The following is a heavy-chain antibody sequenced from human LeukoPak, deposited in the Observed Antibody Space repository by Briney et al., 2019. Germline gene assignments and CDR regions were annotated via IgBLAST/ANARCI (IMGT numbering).Heavy chain of an antibody. D-gene: IGHD3-10*01. J-gene: IGHJ4*02. Sequence: GGSLRLSCVVSGFTFSSYWMSWVRQAPGKGLEWVASIKQDGSEIYYVDSVKGRFTISRDNAKNSLYLQMNSLRADDTAVYKCARDLGSYRHCFDYWGQGTLVTVSS. CDR1: GFTFSSYW. V-gene: IGHV3-7*01. CDR2: IKQDGSEI. CDR3: ARDLGSYRHCFDY.